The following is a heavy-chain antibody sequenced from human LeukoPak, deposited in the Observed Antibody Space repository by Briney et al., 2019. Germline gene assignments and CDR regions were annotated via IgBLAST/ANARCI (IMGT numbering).Heavy chain of an antibody. CDR3: ARTSGDSYYYGSGSPKFFDY. Sequence: SETLSLTCTVSGGSISSGGYYWSWIRQHPGQGLGWIGYIYYSGSTYYNPSLKSRVTISVDTSKNQFSLKLSSVTAADTAVYYCARTSGDSYYYGSGSPKFFDYWGQGTLVTVSS. CDR2: IYYSGST. D-gene: IGHD3-10*01. CDR1: GGSISSGGYY. J-gene: IGHJ4*02. V-gene: IGHV4-31*03.